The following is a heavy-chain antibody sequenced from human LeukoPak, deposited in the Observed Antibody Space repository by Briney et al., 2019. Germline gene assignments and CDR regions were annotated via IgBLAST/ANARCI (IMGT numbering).Heavy chain of an antibody. CDR1: GGSISSYY. CDR3: ARVYMTVAGTIGPAFDI. V-gene: IGHV4-59*01. D-gene: IGHD6-19*01. Sequence: SETLSLTCTVSGGSISSYYWSWIRQPPGKGLEWIGYIYYSGSTNYNPSLKSRVTISVDTSKNQFSLKLSSVTAADTAVYYCARVYMTVAGTIGPAFDIWSQGTMVTVSS. CDR2: IYYSGST. J-gene: IGHJ3*02.